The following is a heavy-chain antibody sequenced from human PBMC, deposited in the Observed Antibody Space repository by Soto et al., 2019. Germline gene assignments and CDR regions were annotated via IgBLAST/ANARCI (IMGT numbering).Heavy chain of an antibody. CDR2: INHSGST. D-gene: IGHD1-20*01. CDR1: GGSFSGYY. Sequence: SETLSLTCAVCGGSFSGYYWSWIRQPPGKGLEWIGEINHSGSTNYNPSLKSRVTISVDTSKNQFSLKLSSVTAADTAVYYCARGPRNWNPYYYYYYYMDVWGKGTTVTVSS. CDR3: ARGPRNWNPYYYYYYYMDV. V-gene: IGHV4-34*01. J-gene: IGHJ6*03.